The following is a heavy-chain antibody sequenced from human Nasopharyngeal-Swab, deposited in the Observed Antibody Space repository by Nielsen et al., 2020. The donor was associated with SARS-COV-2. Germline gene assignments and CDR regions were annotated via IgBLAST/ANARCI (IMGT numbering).Heavy chain of an antibody. CDR1: GFTFSSYA. Sequence: GESLKISCAASGFTFSSYAMHWVRQAPGKGLGWVAVISYDGSNKFYADSVKGRFTISRDNSKNTLYLQMNSLRAEDTAVYYCARDRDPPLDYDSSGYYYYYYGMDVWGQGTTVTVSS. CDR3: ARDRDPPLDYDSSGYYYYYYGMDV. CDR2: ISYDGSNK. V-gene: IGHV3-30-3*01. J-gene: IGHJ6*02. D-gene: IGHD3-22*01.